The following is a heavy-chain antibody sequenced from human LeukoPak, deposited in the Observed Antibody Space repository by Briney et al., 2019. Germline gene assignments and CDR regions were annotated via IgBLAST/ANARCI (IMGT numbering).Heavy chain of an antibody. CDR3: ARSPAPSSGWYVGSDGWFDP. D-gene: IGHD6-19*01. CDR1: GFTFSTYE. J-gene: IGHJ5*02. CDR2: ISSRGSSI. Sequence: PGGSLRLSCAASGFTFSTYEMDWVRQAPGKELEWVSYISSRGSSIYYADSVKGRFTISRDNAKNSLYLQMNSLRAEDTAVYYCARSPAPSSGWYVGSDGWFDPWGQGTLVTVSS. V-gene: IGHV3-48*03.